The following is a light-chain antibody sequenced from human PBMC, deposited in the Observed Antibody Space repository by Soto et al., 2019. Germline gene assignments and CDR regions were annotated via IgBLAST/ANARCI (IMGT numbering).Light chain of an antibody. CDR2: WAS. CDR3: QQYYTALWT. J-gene: IGKJ1*01. CDR1: QSVLYSSNNKNY. V-gene: IGKV4-1*01. Sequence: DIVMTQSPESLAVSLGGRATINCKSSQSVLYSSNNKNYLAWYQQKPGQPPKLLIYWASTRESGVPDRFSGSGSGTDFTLSISSLQAEDVAVYYCQQYYTALWTFGQGTKVEIK.